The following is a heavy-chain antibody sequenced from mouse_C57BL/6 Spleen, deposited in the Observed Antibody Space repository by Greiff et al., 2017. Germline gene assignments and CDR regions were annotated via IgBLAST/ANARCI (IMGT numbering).Heavy chain of an antibody. D-gene: IGHD1-2*01. V-gene: IGHV3-6*01. CDR1: GYSITSGYY. Sequence: EVQLQQSGPGLVKPSQSLSLTCSVTGYSITSGYYWNWIRQFPGNKLEWMGYISYDGSNNYNPSLKNRISITRDTSKNQFFLKLNSVTTEDTATYYCAREDYYGLYSMDYWGQGTSVTVSS. CDR2: ISYDGSN. J-gene: IGHJ4*01. CDR3: AREDYYGLYSMDY.